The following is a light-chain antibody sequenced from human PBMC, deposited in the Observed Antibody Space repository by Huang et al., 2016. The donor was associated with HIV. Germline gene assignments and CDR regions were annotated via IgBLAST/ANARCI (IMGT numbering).Light chain of an antibody. J-gene: IGKJ1*01. CDR3: QQYNNWPAT. CDR1: QSVSNN. CDR2: GAF. V-gene: IGKV3-15*01. Sequence: EVVMRQSPATLSVSPGESATLSCWASQSVSNNLAWYQQKVGQAPRLLIHGAFTRATGIPARFSGSGSETEFTLTISSLQSEDFAVYYCQQYNNWPATFGQGTKVEFK.